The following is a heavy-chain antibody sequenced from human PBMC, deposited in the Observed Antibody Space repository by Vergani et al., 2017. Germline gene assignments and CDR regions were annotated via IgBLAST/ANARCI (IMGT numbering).Heavy chain of an antibody. CDR1: GGTFSSYA. J-gene: IGHJ4*02. CDR3: AREWGHSSSNAFDY. V-gene: IGHV1-69*09. Sequence: QVQLVQSGAEVKKPGSSVKVSCKASGGTFSSYAISWVRPAPGQGLEWMGRIIPILGIANYAQQFQGRVTITADKSTSTAYMALSSLRSEDTAVYYCAREWGHSSSNAFDYWGQGTLVTVSS. CDR2: IIPILGIA. D-gene: IGHD6-6*01.